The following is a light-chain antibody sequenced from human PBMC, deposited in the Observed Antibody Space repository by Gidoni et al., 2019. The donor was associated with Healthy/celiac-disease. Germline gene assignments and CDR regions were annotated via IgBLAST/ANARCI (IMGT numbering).Light chain of an antibody. CDR3: QQYDNLPPLT. V-gene: IGKV1-33*01. CDR2: DAS. CDR1: QDISNS. Sequence: DIQMTQSPSSLSASVGDRVTITCQASQDISNSLNWYQQKPWKAPKLLIYDASNLETGVPSRFSGSGSGTDFTFTISSLQPEDIATYYCQQYDNLPPLTFGGWTKVEIK. J-gene: IGKJ4*01.